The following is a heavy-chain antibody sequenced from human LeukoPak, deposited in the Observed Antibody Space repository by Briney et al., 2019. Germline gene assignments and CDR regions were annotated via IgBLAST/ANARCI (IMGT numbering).Heavy chain of an antibody. CDR1: GGSFSGYY. D-gene: IGHD6-19*01. CDR2: INHSGST. V-gene: IGHV4-34*01. CDR3: ARAGTGYSSGWYAFDI. Sequence: SETLSLTCAVYGGSFSGYYWSWIRQPPGKGLEWIGEINHSGSTNYNPSLKSRVTISVDTSKNQFSLKLSSVTAADTAVYYCARAGTGYSSGWYAFDIWGQGTMVTVSS. J-gene: IGHJ3*02.